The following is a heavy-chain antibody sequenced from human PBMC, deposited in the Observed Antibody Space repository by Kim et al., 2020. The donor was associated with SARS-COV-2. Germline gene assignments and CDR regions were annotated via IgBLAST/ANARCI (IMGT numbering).Heavy chain of an antibody. V-gene: IGHV4-34*01. CDR2: INHSGST. D-gene: IGHD6-13*01. CDR3: ARGLGEQQLVPPFDY. Sequence: SETLSLTCAVYGGSFSGYYWSWIRQPPGKGLEWIGEINHSGSTNYNPSLKSRVTISVDTSKNQFSLKLSSVTAADTAVYYCARGLGEQQLVPPFDYWGQG. J-gene: IGHJ4*02. CDR1: GGSFSGYY.